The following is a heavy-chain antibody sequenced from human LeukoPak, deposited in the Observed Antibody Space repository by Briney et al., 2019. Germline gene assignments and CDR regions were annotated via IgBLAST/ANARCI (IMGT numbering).Heavy chain of an antibody. D-gene: IGHD4-17*01. V-gene: IGHV3-7*01. CDR1: EFSVGSNY. CDR3: ARVITVYNDYEEVAEYFQH. Sequence: PGGSLRLPCAASEFSVGSNYMTWVRQAPGKGLEWVANIKEDGSDKYYVDSVKGRFTISRDNSKNSLYLQMNSLRAEDTAVYYCARVITVYNDYEEVAEYFQHWGQGTLVIVSS. CDR2: IKEDGSDK. J-gene: IGHJ1*01.